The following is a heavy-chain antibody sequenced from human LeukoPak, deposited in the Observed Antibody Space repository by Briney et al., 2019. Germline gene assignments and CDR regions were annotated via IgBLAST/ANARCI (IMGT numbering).Heavy chain of an antibody. V-gene: IGHV1-24*01. CDR2: FDPEDGET. Sequence: ASVKVSCKVSGYTLTELSMHWVRQAPGKGLEWMGGFDPEDGETIYAQKFQGRVTMTEDTSTDTAYVELSSLRSEDTAVYYCATAPILAYLYSSGWYTPFDYWGQGTLVTVSS. CDR3: ATAPILAYLYSSGWYTPFDY. D-gene: IGHD6-19*01. CDR1: GYTLTELS. J-gene: IGHJ4*02.